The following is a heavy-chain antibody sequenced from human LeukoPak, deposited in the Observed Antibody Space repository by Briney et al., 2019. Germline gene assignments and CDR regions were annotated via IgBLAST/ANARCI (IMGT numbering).Heavy chain of an antibody. CDR3: ARHRWDSSSWSAEGAFDI. V-gene: IGHV4-59*08. J-gene: IGHJ3*02. D-gene: IGHD6-13*01. CDR2: IYYSGST. Sequence: SETLSLTCTVSGGSISSYYWSWIRQPPGKGLEWIGYIYYSGSTNYNPSLKSRVTISVDTSKNQFSLKLSSVTAADTAVYYCARHRWDSSSWSAEGAFDIWGQGTMVTVSS. CDR1: GGSISSYY.